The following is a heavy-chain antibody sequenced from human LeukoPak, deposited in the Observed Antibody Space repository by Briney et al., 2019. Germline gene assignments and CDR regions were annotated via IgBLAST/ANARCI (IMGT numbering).Heavy chain of an antibody. V-gene: IGHV1-46*01. CDR2: INPSGGST. J-gene: IGHJ6*03. Sequence: ASVKVSCKASGYTFASYYIHWVRQAPGQGLEWMGLINPSGGSTNYAQKFQGRVTMTRDTSTSTVYMELSSLRSEDTAVYYCARGPSITMVRGGQWYYYMDVWGKGTTVTISS. CDR1: GYTFASYY. CDR3: ARGPSITMVRGGQWYYYMDV. D-gene: IGHD3-10*01.